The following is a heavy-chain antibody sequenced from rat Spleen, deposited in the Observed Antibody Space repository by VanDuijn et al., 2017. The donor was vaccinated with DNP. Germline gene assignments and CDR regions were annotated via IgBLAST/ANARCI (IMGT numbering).Heavy chain of an antibody. D-gene: IGHD1-6*01. J-gene: IGHJ4*01. CDR3: ARRGYYGFDRYYTMDV. V-gene: IGHV3-1*01. CDR2: ISYSGST. Sequence: EVLLQESGPGLVKPSQSLSLTCSVTGYSITSNYWGWIRKFPGNKMEWIGHISYSGSTTYNPSLKSRISITRDTSKNHFFLQLSSVTTEDTATYYCARRGYYGFDRYYTMDVWGQGTSVTVSS. CDR1: GYSITSNY.